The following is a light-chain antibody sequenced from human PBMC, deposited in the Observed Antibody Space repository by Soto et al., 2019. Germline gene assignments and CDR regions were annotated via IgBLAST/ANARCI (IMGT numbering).Light chain of an antibody. CDR1: QSVWGNY. CDR2: GAS. J-gene: IGKJ1*01. Sequence: EIVLTQSPGTVSLSPGERATLSCRASQSVWGNYLAWYQQKPGQAPRLLIYGASNMATGIPEMFSGSGAGTDVTLTISRLEPEDLAVYYCQQYGSSPTWTFGQGTKVEIK. CDR3: QQYGSSPTWT. V-gene: IGKV3-20*01.